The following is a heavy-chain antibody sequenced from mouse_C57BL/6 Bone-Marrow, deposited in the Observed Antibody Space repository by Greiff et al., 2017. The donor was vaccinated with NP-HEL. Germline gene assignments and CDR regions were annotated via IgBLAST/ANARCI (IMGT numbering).Heavy chain of an antibody. CDR3: ARELSYGYYAMDY. V-gene: IGHV1-58*01. D-gene: IGHD1-1*02. Sequence: EVQLQQSGAELVRPGSSVKMSCKTSGYTFTGYCINWVKQRPGQGLEWIGYIYLGNGYTEYNEKFKGKATLTSDTSSSTAYMQLSSLTSDDSAIYFGARELSYGYYAMDYWGQGTSVTVSS. J-gene: IGHJ4*01. CDR1: GYTFTGYC. CDR2: IYLGNGYT.